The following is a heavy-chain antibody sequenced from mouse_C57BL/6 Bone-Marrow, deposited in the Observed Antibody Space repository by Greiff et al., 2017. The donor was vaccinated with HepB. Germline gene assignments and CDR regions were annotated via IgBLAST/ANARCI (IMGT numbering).Heavy chain of an antibody. D-gene: IGHD2-2*01. Sequence: VQLQQPGAELVKPGASVKMSCKASGYTFTSYWITWVKQRPGQGLEWIGDIYPGSGSTNYNEKFKSKATLTVDTSSSTAYMQLSSLTSEDSAVYSGAFRYGYGEGGDYWGQGTTLTVSS. J-gene: IGHJ2*01. V-gene: IGHV1-55*01. CDR3: AFRYGYGEGGDY. CDR1: GYTFTSYW. CDR2: IYPGSGST.